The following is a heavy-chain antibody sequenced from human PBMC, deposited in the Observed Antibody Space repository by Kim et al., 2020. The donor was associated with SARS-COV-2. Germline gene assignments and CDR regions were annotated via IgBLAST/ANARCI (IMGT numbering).Heavy chain of an antibody. V-gene: IGHV1-18*04. CDR3: ARPSISTVAGVADGDAFDI. J-gene: IGHJ3*02. CDR1: GYTFTSYG. CDR2: ISAYNGNT. D-gene: IGHD6-19*01. Sequence: ASVKVSCKASGYTFTSYGISWVRQAPGQGLEWMGWISAYNGNTNYAQKLQGRVTMTTDTPTSTAYMELRSLRSDDTAVYYCARPSISTVAGVADGDAFDIWGQGTMVTVSS.